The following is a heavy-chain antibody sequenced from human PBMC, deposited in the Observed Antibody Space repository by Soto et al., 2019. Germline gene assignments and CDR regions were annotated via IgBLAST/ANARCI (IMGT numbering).Heavy chain of an antibody. CDR2: ISSSGSTI. CDR3: ARDSVLQIVVVITSTGEYFQH. J-gene: IGHJ1*01. D-gene: IGHD3-22*01. CDR1: GFTFSDYY. V-gene: IGHV3-11*01. Sequence: GGALGVCSSSSGFTFSDYYMSWIRQAPGKGLEWVSYISSSGSTIYYADSVKGRFTISRDNAKNSLYLQMNSLRAEDTAVYYCARDSVLQIVVVITSTGEYFQHWGQGTLVTVS.